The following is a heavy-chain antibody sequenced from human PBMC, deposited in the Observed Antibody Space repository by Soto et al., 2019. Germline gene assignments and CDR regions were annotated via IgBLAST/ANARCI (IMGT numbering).Heavy chain of an antibody. J-gene: IGHJ4*02. CDR2: SSWNSDST. CDR1: GFTFDDYA. V-gene: IGHV3-9*01. D-gene: IGHD4-17*01. Sequence: EVHLVESGGGVAQPGRSLRLSCATSGFTFDDYAMHWVRQAPGKGLEWVSGSSWNSDSTGYADSVKGRFTISRDNAKKSLFLQMNGLRSEDTAFYFCARTTWGYGEPLVSWGQGTLVTVSS. CDR3: ARTTWGYGEPLVS.